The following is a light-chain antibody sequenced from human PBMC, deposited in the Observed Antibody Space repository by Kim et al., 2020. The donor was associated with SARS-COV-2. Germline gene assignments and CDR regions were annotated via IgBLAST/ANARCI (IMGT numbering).Light chain of an antibody. CDR3: NSYAVSNSYV. Sequence: QSVTISRTGPSSDVGAYTYVSRYQQPPGKAPKLLIFEVNKRPSGVPDRFSGSKSGSTASLTVSGLQAGDEADYYCNSYAVSNSYVFGTGTKVTVL. V-gene: IGLV2-8*01. CDR1: SSDVGAYTY. J-gene: IGLJ1*01. CDR2: EVN.